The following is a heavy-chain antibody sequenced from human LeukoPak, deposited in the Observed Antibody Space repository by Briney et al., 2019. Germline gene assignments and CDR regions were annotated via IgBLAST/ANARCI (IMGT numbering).Heavy chain of an antibody. D-gene: IGHD2-8*01. CDR3: ARAGHCTNGICYTADFDY. CDR1: GFTFRTYA. Sequence: GGSLRLSCAASGFTFRTYAMSWVRQAPGKGLEWVSAITDSGGNTYYAAPVKGRFTISRDNSKNTLYLQMNSLRAEDTAAYYCARAGHCTNGICYTADFDYWGQGTLVTVSS. CDR2: ITDSGGNT. V-gene: IGHV3-23*01. J-gene: IGHJ4*02.